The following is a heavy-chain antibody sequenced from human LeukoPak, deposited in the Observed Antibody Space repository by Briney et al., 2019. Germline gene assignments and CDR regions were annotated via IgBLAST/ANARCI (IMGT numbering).Heavy chain of an antibody. CDR2: ISSSSSYI. J-gene: IGHJ5*02. Sequence: PGGSLRLSCAASGFTFSSYSMNWVRQAPGKGLEWVSSISSSSSYIYYADSMKGRFTISRDNAKNSLYLQMSSLRAEDTAVYYCARGGSSSRNWFDPWGQGTLVTVSS. D-gene: IGHD6-13*01. CDR3: ARGGSSSRNWFDP. CDR1: GFTFSSYS. V-gene: IGHV3-21*01.